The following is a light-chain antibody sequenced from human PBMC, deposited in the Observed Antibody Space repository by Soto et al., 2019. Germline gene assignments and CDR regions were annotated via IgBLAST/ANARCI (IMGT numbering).Light chain of an antibody. CDR3: QQYNNWPLLT. CDR1: QSVSTS. V-gene: IGKV3D-15*01. CDR2: GAF. J-gene: IGKJ4*01. Sequence: EVVMTQSPATLSVSPGERATLSCRASQSVSTSLAWYQHKPGQAPRLLIFGAFARATGIPARFSGGGSGTEFTLTINSLQSEDFAVYYCQQYNNWPLLTFGGGTKVEIK.